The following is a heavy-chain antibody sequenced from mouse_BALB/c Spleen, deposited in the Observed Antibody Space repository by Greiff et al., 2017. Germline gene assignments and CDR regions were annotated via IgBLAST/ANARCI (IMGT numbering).Heavy chain of an antibody. V-gene: IGHV1S56*01. CDR1: GYTFTSYY. Sequence: QVQLQQSGPELVKPGASVRISCKASGYTFTSYYIHWVKQRPGQGLEWIGWIYPGNVNTKYNEKFKGKATLTADKSSSTAYMQLSSLTSEDSAVYFCARDGGPDYAMDYWGQGTSVTVSS. CDR2: IYPGNVNT. CDR3: ARDGGPDYAMDY. D-gene: IGHD2-3*01. J-gene: IGHJ4*01.